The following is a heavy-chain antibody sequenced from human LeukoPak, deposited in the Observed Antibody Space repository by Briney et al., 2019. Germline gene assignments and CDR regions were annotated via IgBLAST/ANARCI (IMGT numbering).Heavy chain of an antibody. CDR2: INHSGST. CDR1: GGSFSGYY. V-gene: IGHV4-34*01. J-gene: IGHJ3*02. CDR3: ARVVLTSDWAFDI. D-gene: IGHD2-21*02. Sequence: SETLSLTCAVYGGSFSGYYWSWIRQPPGKGLEWIGEINHSGSTNYSPSLKSRVTISVDTSKDQFSLNLISVTDADTAVYYCARVVLTSDWAFDIWGQGTMVTVSS.